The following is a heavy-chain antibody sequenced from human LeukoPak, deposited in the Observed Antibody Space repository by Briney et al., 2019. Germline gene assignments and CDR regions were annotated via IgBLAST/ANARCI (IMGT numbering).Heavy chain of an antibody. J-gene: IGHJ1*01. CDR3: ARESLGIQE. Sequence: GGSLRLSCAASGLTFSSYSMNWVRQAPGKGLEWVSYIVGSGNTIYYADSVKGRFTISRDNAKNSLFLQMNSLRDEDTAVYYCARESLGIQEWGQGTLVTVSS. CDR2: IVGSGNTI. V-gene: IGHV3-48*02. CDR1: GLTFSSYS.